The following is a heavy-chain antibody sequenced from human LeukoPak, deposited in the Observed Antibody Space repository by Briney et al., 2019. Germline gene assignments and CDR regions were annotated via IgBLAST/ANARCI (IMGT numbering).Heavy chain of an antibody. D-gene: IGHD4-23*01. Sequence: GGSLRLSCAASGFTFGDYAMHWVRQAPGKGLEWVSGISWNSGSIGYADSVKGRFTISRDNAKNSQYLQMNSLRAEDTALYYCAKAHDYGGNVVHPGAFDIWGQGTMVTVSS. CDR3: AKAHDYGGNVVHPGAFDI. CDR2: ISWNSGSI. V-gene: IGHV3-9*01. J-gene: IGHJ3*02. CDR1: GFTFGDYA.